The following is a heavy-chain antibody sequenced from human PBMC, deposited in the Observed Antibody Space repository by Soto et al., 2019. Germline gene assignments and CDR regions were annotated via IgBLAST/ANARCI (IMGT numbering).Heavy chain of an antibody. V-gene: IGHV5-51*01. CDR2: IYPADSQT. J-gene: IGHJ3*02. D-gene: IGHD1-7*01. Sequence: PGESLKISCRGSGFSFTTYWIAWVRHMPGKGLEWMAMIYPADSQTRYSPSFQGQVTLSADKSISSAYLQWNSLKASDTGIYYCAGRLIANFRDAFDIWGQGTMVTVSS. CDR1: GFSFTTYW. CDR3: AGRLIANFRDAFDI.